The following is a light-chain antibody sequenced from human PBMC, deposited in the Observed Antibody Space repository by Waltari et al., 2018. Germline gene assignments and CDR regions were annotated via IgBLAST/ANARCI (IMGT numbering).Light chain of an antibody. CDR2: EVS. CDR3: SSYTSSSTLHV. V-gene: IGLV2-14*01. Sequence: QSALTQPASVSGSPGQSITISCTGTSSHVGGYNYASWYQQHPGKAPKLLLYEVSNRPSGGLNRSSGSKAGNTASLTISGLQAEDEADYYCSSYTSSSTLHVFGTGTKVTVL. CDR1: SSHVGGYNY. J-gene: IGLJ1*01.